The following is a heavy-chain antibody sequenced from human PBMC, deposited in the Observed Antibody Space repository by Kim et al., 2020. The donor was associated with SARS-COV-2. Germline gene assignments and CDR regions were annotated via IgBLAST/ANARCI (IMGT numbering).Heavy chain of an antibody. CDR3: AKGTGYIRESDASYSLEV. CDR1: GFPFSGYT. D-gene: IGHD3-16*02. CDR2: FAGGADCA. J-gene: IGHJ6*02. Sequence: GGSLRLSCAASGFPFSGYTMNWVRQAPGKGLEWVALFAGGADCADYADSVKGRFTISRDNSKDMLYLQMNTLRVEDTAVYYCAKGTGYIRESDASYSLEVWGQGPTVIVSS. V-gene: IGHV3-23*03.